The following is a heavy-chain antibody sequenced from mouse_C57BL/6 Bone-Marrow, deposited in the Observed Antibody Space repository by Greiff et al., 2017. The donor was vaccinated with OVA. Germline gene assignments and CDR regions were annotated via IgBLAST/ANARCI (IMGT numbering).Heavy chain of an antibody. V-gene: IGHV1-12*01. J-gene: IGHJ1*03. CDR3: ARYRYGNYGWYFDV. CDR1: GYTFTSYN. Sequence: LQQSGAELVRPGASVKMSCKASGYTFTSYNMHWVKQTPRQGLEWIGAIYPGNGDTSYNQKFKGKATLTVDKSSSTAYMQLSSLTSEDSAVYFCARYRYGNYGWYFDVWGTGTTVTVSS. CDR2: IYPGNGDT. D-gene: IGHD2-1*01.